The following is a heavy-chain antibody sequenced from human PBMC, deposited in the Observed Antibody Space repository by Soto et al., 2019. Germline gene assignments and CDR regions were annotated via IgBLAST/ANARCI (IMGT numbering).Heavy chain of an antibody. CDR2: TYPGNSDT. CDR1: GYSFTSYW. J-gene: IGHJ5*02. V-gene: IGHV5-51*01. CDR3: ARHFLRVGLVPVWFDP. D-gene: IGHD6-6*01. Sequence: GESLKISCKGSGYSFTSYWIGWVRQMPGKGRELMMITYPGNSDTRYTPSSQGQVTISADKSITTAHLQWSSLKASDTAMYYCARHFLRVGLVPVWFDPWGQGTLVTVSS.